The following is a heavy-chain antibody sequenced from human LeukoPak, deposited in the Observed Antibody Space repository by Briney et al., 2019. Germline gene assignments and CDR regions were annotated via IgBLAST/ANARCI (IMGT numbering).Heavy chain of an antibody. V-gene: IGHV1-2*02. CDR3: ARDWGRYSSGWALPETDY. J-gene: IGHJ4*02. CDR1: GYTFTGYY. CDR2: INPNSGGT. Sequence: ASEKVSCKASGYTFTGYYMHWVRQAPGQGLEWMGWINPNSGGTNYAQKFQGRVTMTRDTSISTAYMELSRLRSDDTAVYYCARDWGRYSSGWALPETDYWGQGTLVTVSS. D-gene: IGHD6-19*01.